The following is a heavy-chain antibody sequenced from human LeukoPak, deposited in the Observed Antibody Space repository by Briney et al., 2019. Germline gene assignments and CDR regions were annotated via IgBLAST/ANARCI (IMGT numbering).Heavy chain of an antibody. Sequence: ASVKVSCKASGYTFTGYYMHWVRQAPGQGPEWMGWINPNSGGTNYAQKFQGRVTMTRDTSISTAYMELSRLRSDDTAVYYCAREVLWFGEFWFDYWGQGTLVTVSS. CDR1: GYTFTGYY. CDR3: AREVLWFGEFWFDY. D-gene: IGHD3-10*01. CDR2: INPNSGGT. V-gene: IGHV1-2*02. J-gene: IGHJ4*02.